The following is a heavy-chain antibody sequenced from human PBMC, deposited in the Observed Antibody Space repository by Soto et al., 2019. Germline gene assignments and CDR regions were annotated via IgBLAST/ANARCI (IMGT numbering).Heavy chain of an antibody. CDR3: ARSYTLMVAALGE. Sequence: QVQLQESGPGLAQPSETLPLTCTVSGGSVNSGTYYWNWIRQPPGKGLEWIGYIFYKGTTSYNPSLESRVTFSVDTSTNLFSLKLTSVTAADTAVYYCARSYTLMVAALGEWGQGTLVTVSS. V-gene: IGHV4-61*01. J-gene: IGHJ1*01. CDR2: IFYKGTT. D-gene: IGHD3-16*01. CDR1: GGSVNSGTYY.